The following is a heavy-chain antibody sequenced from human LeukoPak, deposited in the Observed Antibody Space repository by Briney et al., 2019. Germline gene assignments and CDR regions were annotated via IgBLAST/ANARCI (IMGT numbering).Heavy chain of an antibody. D-gene: IGHD3-9*01. CDR2: IYPGDSDT. J-gene: IGHJ5*02. CDR1: GYSFTSYW. V-gene: IGHV5-51*01. Sequence: GESLKISCQGSGYSFTSYWIGWVRQMPGKGLEWMGIIYPGDSDTRYSPSFQGQVTISADKSISTAYLQWSSLKASDTAMYYCARQEGLRYFDGWFDPWGQGTLVTVSS. CDR3: ARQEGLRYFDGWFDP.